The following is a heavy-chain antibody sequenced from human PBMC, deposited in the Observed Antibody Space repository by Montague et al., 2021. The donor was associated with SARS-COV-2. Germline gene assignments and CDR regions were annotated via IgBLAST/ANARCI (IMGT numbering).Heavy chain of an antibody. CDR1: GGSFSGYY. V-gene: IGHV4-34*01. J-gene: IGHJ3*02. CDR3: AIPMVRGFSRAFDI. Sequence: SETLSLTCAVYGGSFSGYYWSWIRQPPGKGLEWIGEISHSGSTNXNPSLKSRVTISVDTSKNQFSLKLSSVTAADTAVYYCAIPMVRGFSRAFDIWGQGTMVTVSS. D-gene: IGHD3-10*01. CDR2: ISHSGST.